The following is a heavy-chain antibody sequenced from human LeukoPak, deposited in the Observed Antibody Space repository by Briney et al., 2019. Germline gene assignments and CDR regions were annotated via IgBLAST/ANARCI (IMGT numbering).Heavy chain of an antibody. Sequence: GGSLRLSCATSGFTFSSYGMHWVRQASGKGLEWVGRIRSKANSYATAYAASVKGRFTISRDDSKNTAYLQMNSLKTEDTAVYYCTLNLLYSSSWYGWGQGTLVTVSS. V-gene: IGHV3-73*01. CDR2: IRSKANSYAT. CDR1: GFTFSSYG. J-gene: IGHJ4*02. CDR3: TLNLLYSSSWYG. D-gene: IGHD6-13*01.